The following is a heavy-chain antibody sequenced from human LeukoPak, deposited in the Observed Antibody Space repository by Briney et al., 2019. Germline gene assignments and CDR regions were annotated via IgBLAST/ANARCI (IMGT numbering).Heavy chain of an antibody. CDR3: ASTSPKYYYESSGYSSLFDN. V-gene: IGHV4-39*07. J-gene: IGHJ4*02. D-gene: IGHD3-22*01. CDR1: AGSISSDSYY. Sequence: SETLSLTCTVSAGSISSDSYYWGWIRQPPGKGLEWIGTIYYSGNTYYNPSLKSRLTISVDTSKNQFSLKLRSVTAADTALYYCASTSPKYYYESSGYSSLFDNWGQGTLVTVSS. CDR2: IYYSGNT.